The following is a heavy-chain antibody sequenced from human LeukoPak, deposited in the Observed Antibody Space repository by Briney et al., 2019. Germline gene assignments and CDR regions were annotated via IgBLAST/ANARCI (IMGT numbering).Heavy chain of an antibody. CDR2: ISYDGSNK. V-gene: IGHV3-30-3*01. Sequence: GGSLRLSCAASGFTFSSYAMHWVRQAPGKGLEWVAVISYDGSNKYYADSVKGRFTISRDNSKNTLYLQMNSLRAEDTAVYYCARDITHHSWFDRWGQGTLVTVSS. J-gene: IGHJ5*02. D-gene: IGHD3-3*01. CDR3: ARDITHHSWFDR. CDR1: GFTFSSYA.